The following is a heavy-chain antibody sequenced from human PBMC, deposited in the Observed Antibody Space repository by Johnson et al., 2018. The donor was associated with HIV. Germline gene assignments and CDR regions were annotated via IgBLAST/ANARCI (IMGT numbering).Heavy chain of an antibody. Sequence: MLLVESGGGLVQPGRSLKLSCAASGFTFDDHGMSWVRQGSGKGLEWVSGINWNGGRPGYADSVKGRFTISRDNAKKSLYLQMNSLRAEDTALYYCLRCVGVYGYDECDAFDIWGQGTMVTISS. J-gene: IGHJ3*02. CDR2: INWNGGRP. V-gene: IGHV3-20*04. D-gene: IGHD5-18*01. CDR3: LRCVGVYGYDECDAFDI. CDR1: GFTFDDHG.